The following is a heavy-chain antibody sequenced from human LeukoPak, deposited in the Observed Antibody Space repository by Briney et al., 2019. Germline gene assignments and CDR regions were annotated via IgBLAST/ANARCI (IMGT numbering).Heavy chain of an antibody. CDR3: IKESESISPRSYYFDF. J-gene: IGHJ4*02. CDR2: ISGLSEAT. V-gene: IGHV3-23*01. D-gene: IGHD1-26*01. CDR1: GFTFSSYA. Sequence: SGGSLRLSCAGSGFTFSSYAMSWVRQAPGKGLEWVSAISGLSEATYYADSVKGRFAISRDNSKNTLYLQMDNLRADDTAIYYCIKESESISPRSYYFDFWGQGTLVTVSS.